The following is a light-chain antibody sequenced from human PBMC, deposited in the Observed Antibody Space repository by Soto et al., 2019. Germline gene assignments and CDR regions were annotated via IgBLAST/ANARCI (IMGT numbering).Light chain of an antibody. V-gene: IGLV2-14*03. J-gene: IGLJ2*01. CDR3: SSYTTSNTVV. Sequence: QSVLTQPAHVSADAGQSISISCSGTSSDVGGYNYVSWYQQRPGKAPQLLIYDVTNRPSGVSYRFSGSKSGSTASLTISGLQAEDEADYYCSSYTTSNTVVFGGGTKVTVL. CDR1: SSDVGGYNY. CDR2: DVT.